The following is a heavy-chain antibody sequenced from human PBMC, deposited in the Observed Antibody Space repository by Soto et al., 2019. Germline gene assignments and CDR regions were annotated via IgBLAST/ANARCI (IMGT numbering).Heavy chain of an antibody. CDR1: GFTFSSYA. CDR2: ISGSGGST. D-gene: IGHD2-8*01. J-gene: IGHJ4*02. V-gene: IGHV3-23*01. Sequence: GGSLRLSCAASGFTFSSYAMSWVRQAPGKGLEWVSAISGSGGSTYYADSVKGRFTISRDNSKNTLYLQMNSLRAEDTAVYYCAKMRDLHCTNGVCPFDYWGQGTLVTVSS. CDR3: AKMRDLHCTNGVCPFDY.